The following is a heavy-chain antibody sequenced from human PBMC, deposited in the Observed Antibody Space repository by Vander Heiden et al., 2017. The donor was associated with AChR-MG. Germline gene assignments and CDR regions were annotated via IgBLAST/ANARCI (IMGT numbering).Heavy chain of an antibody. J-gene: IGHJ6*02. CDR1: GGSISSGSDE. D-gene: IGHD1-26*01. CDR3: ARVRSGGMDV. Sequence: QVQLQESCPGLVNPSQTLSLTCTGTGGSISSGSDEWSWSRQPTEQGLEWIGRIYTSGSTNYNPSLKSRVTISVDTSKNQFSLKLSSVTAADTAVYYCARVRSGGMDVWGQGTTVTVSS. CDR2: IYTSGST. V-gene: IGHV4-61*02.